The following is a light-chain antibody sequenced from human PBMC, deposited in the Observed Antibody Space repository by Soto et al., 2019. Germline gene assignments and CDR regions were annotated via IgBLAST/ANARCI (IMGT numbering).Light chain of an antibody. V-gene: IGKV3-15*01. J-gene: IGKJ4*01. CDR1: QSVSST. CDR3: QQYNNWALAHT. Sequence: IVVTRSRGTVSLSPGERATLSGRASQSVSSTLAWYQQKPGQAPRLLIYGASTRATGIPARFSGSGSGTEFTLTISSLQSGDFALSSWQQYNNWALAHTFGGGTKVDIK. CDR2: GAS.